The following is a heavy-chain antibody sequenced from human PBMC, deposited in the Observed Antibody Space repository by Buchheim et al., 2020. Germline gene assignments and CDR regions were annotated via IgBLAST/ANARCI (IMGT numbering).Heavy chain of an antibody. CDR2: ITFGGTVK. J-gene: IGHJ4*02. CDR3: AKDRGSSGWSFDF. CDR1: GFTFSSYA. D-gene: IGHD6-19*01. Sequence: EVQLLESGGGLVQPGGSLRLSCAASGFTFSSYAMSWVRQAPGKGLEWVSSITFGGTVKYYADSVKGRFTVSRDNSKNMLYLQMNSLTVGDTALYYCAKDRGSSGWSFDFWGRGAL. V-gene: IGHV3-23*01.